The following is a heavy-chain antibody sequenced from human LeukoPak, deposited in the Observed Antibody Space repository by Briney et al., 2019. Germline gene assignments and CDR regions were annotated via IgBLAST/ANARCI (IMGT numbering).Heavy chain of an antibody. Sequence: PSETLSLTCTVSGGSISSYYWSWIRQPPGKGLEWIGYIYYSGSTNYNPSLKSRVTISVDTSKNQFSLKLSSVTAADTAVYYCAGGVEGERGFLITYYYYYYMDVWGKGTTVTVSS. V-gene: IGHV4-59*01. CDR2: IYYSGST. J-gene: IGHJ6*03. CDR1: GGSISSYY. D-gene: IGHD3-22*01. CDR3: AGGVEGERGFLITYYYYYYMDV.